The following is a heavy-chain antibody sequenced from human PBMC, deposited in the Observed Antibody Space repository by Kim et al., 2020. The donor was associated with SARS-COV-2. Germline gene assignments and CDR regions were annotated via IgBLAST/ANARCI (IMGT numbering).Heavy chain of an antibody. V-gene: IGHV4-39*01. D-gene: IGHD6-13*01. J-gene: IGHJ5*02. CDR3: ARVRTIAAAGMAWFDP. CDR2: IYYSGST. CDR1: GGSISSSSYY. Sequence: SETLSLTCTVSGGSISSSSYYWGWIRQPPGKGLEWIGSIYYSGSTYYNPSLKSRVTISVDTSKNQFSLKLSSVTAADTAVYYCARVRTIAAAGMAWFDPWGQGTLVTVSS.